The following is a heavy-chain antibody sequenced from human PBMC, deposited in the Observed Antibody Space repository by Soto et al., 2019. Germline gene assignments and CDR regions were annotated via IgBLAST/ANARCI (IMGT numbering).Heavy chain of an antibody. Sequence: GASEKVSCKASGYTFTSYYMHWVRRAPGQGLEWMGIINPSGGSTSYAQKFQGRVTMTRDTSTSTVYMELSSLRSEDTAVYYCARSFSYYDSSGSVNWFDPWGQGTLVTVSS. J-gene: IGHJ5*02. V-gene: IGHV1-46*01. D-gene: IGHD3-22*01. CDR1: GYTFTSYY. CDR2: INPSGGST. CDR3: ARSFSYYDSSGSVNWFDP.